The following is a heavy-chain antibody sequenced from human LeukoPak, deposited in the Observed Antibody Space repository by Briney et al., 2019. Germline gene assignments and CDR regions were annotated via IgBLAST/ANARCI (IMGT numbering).Heavy chain of an antibody. J-gene: IGHJ4*02. CDR1: GFTFSSYS. D-gene: IGHD2-2*01. Sequence: GGSLRLSCAASGFTFSSYSMNWVRQAPGKELEWVSYISSSSSTIYYADSVKGRFTISRDNAKNSLYLQMNSLRAEDTAVYYCARVHIGYCSSTSCYGWGSSLYYFDYWGQGTLVTVSS. CDR3: ARVHIGYCSSTSCYGWGSSLYYFDY. V-gene: IGHV3-48*04. CDR2: ISSSSSTI.